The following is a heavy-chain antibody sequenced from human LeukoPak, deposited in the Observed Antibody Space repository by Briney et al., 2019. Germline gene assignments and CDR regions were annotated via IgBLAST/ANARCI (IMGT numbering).Heavy chain of an antibody. Sequence: PGESLKISCKGSGYSFTSYWFGWVRQMPGKGLEWMGIIYPGDSDTRYSPSFQGQVTISADKSISTAYLQWSSLKASDTAMYYWARRYYYDSSGSRHFDYWGQGTLVTVSS. J-gene: IGHJ4*02. CDR2: IYPGDSDT. CDR3: ARRYYYDSSGSRHFDY. V-gene: IGHV5-51*01. D-gene: IGHD3-22*01. CDR1: GYSFTSYW.